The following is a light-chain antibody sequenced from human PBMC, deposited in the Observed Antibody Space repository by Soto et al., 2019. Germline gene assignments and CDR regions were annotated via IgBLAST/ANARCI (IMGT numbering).Light chain of an antibody. Sequence: DIQMTQSPSSLSASVRDRVTITCRASQSISSYLNWYQQKPGKAPKLLIYAASSLQSGVPSRFSGSGSGTDFTLTVSSLQPEDFATYFCKQSYSTPRRCGQGTKVEVK. CDR2: AAS. J-gene: IGKJ1*01. CDR1: QSISSY. CDR3: KQSYSTPRR. V-gene: IGKV1-39*01.